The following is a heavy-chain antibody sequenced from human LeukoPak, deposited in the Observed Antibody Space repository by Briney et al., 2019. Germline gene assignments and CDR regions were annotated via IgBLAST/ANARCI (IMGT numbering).Heavy chain of an antibody. Sequence: SETLSLTCAVSGGSITTTDFDWAWIRQPPGQGFEWIATISSSGKAYYYPSLMSRVTISVDTSKTQFSLDVTSVTAADTGLFYCARFKGGTGFDYWGRGILVIVS. V-gene: IGHV4-39*01. J-gene: IGHJ4*02. CDR2: ISSSGKA. CDR1: GGSITTTDFD. CDR3: ARFKGGTGFDY. D-gene: IGHD1-26*01.